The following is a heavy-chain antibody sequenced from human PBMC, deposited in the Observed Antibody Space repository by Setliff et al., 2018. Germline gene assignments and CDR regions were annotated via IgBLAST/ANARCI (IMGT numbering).Heavy chain of an antibody. J-gene: IGHJ4*02. V-gene: IGHV4-39*01. Sequence: SETLSLTCTVSGGPVNSDRYYWGWIRQPPGKGLEWIGSMYSSGSTYYNPSLKSRVTISVDTSQNQFSLKLSSVTAADTAAYYCASHPRVTIFGVVAFDYWGQGILVTVSS. CDR3: ASHPRVTIFGVVAFDY. CDR2: MYSSGST. D-gene: IGHD3-3*01. CDR1: GGPVNSDRYY.